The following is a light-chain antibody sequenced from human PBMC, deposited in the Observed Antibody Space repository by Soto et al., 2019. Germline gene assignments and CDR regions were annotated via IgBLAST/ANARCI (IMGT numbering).Light chain of an antibody. J-gene: IGKJ4*01. V-gene: IGKV3-15*01. Sequence: VVVTQSPATLSVSPGEGATLSCRASQNVNNNLAWYQQKPGQAPRLLIYGASTRATGIPARFSGSGSGTEFPLTISSPQSEDFAVYYCQQYNNWLTFGGGTKVEIK. CDR1: QNVNNN. CDR3: QQYNNWLT. CDR2: GAS.